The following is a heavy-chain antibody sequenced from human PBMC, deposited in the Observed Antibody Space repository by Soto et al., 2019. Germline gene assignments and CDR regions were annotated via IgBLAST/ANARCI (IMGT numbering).Heavy chain of an antibody. CDR2: FYYSGST. V-gene: IGHV4-59*13. D-gene: IGHD3-22*01. J-gene: IGHJ4*02. CDR3: ARIIYYYDSSGIFDY. Sequence: SETLSLTCTVSGGSISSYYWSWIRQPPGKGLEWIGYFYYSGSTNYNPSLKSRVTISVDTSKNQFSLKLSSVTAADTAVYYCARIIYYYDSSGIFDYWGQGTLVTVSS. CDR1: GGSISSYY.